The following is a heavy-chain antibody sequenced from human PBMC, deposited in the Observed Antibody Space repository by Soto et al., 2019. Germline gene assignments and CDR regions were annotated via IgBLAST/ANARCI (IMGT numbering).Heavy chain of an antibody. CDR2: IFYSGST. J-gene: IGHJ4*02. CDR3: AKDVGGGADS. D-gene: IGHD3-16*01. V-gene: IGHV4-59*01. Sequence: QVHLQESGPGLVKPSETLSLNCSVSGGSISRSYWSWVRQPPGKGLEWIGYIFYSGSTSYHPSLESRVTISLDTSKNQFSLKLKSVTAADTAVYYCAKDVGGGADSWGQGTLVTVSS. CDR1: GGSISRSY.